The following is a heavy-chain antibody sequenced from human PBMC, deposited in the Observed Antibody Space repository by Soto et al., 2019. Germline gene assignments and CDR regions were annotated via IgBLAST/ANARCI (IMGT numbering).Heavy chain of an antibody. J-gene: IGHJ6*02. D-gene: IGHD3-3*01. CDR1: GGSISSYY. Sequence: PSETLSLTCTVSGGSISSYYWSWIRQPPGKGLEWIGYIYYSGSTNYNPSLKSRVTISVDTSKNQFSLKLSSVTAADTAVYYCARVLFLEWSPFWDYYYGMDVWGQGTTVTVSS. V-gene: IGHV4-59*01. CDR3: ARVLFLEWSPFWDYYYGMDV. CDR2: IYYSGST.